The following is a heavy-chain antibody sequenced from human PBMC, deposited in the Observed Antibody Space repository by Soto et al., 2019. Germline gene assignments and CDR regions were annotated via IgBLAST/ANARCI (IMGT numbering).Heavy chain of an antibody. J-gene: IGHJ6*02. D-gene: IGHD3-3*01. V-gene: IGHV1-18*01. CDR1: GHRFETYA. Sequence: QVQLVQSGAEVKKPGASVKVSCKSSGHRFETYAMSWVRQAPGQGLEWMGWISAYNIDTYYAQKFQDRVTMTTDTSTGTAYMELRSLRSDDTAVYYCARGHGVIIGAMDVWGQGTTVTVSS. CDR2: ISAYNIDT. CDR3: ARGHGVIIGAMDV.